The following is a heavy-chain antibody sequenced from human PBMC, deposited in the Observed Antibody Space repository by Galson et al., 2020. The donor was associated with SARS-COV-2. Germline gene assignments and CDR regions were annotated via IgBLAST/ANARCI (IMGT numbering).Heavy chain of an antibody. J-gene: IGHJ4*02. CDR3: STDGVDYYDSSGYCNY. V-gene: IGHV3-15*01. CDR1: GFSFSNAW. D-gene: IGHD3-22*01. CDR2: IKNKTDGGTT. Sequence: GESLKISCAASGFSFSNAWMSWVRQAPGKGLEWVGRIKNKTDGGTTDYAAPVKGRFTISRDDSKNTLHLQMNSLKTEDTAVYYCSTDGVDYYDSSGYCNYWGQGTLVTVSS.